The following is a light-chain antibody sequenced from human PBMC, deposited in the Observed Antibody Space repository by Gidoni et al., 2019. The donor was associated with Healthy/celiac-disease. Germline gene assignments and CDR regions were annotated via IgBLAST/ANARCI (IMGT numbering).Light chain of an antibody. J-gene: IGLJ2*01. CDR2: KDS. CDR1: ALPKQY. CDR3: QSADSSGTYVV. Sequence: SYELTQPPSGAVSPGQTARITCSGDALPKQYAYWYQQKPGQAPVLVIYKDSERHSGIPERFSGSSSGTTVTLTISGVQAEDEADYYCQSADSSGTYVVFGGGTKLTVL. V-gene: IGLV3-25*03.